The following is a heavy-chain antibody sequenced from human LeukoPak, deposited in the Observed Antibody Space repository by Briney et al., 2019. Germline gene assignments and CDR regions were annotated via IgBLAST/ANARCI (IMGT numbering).Heavy chain of an antibody. D-gene: IGHD2-8*01. V-gene: IGHV4-31*03. Sequence: SETLSLTCTVSGGPISSGGYYWSWIRQHPGKGLEWIGYIYYSGSTYYNPSLKSRVTISVDTSKNQFSLKLSSVTAADTAVYYCASMGCTNGVCYDYWGQGTLVTVSS. CDR2: IYYSGST. CDR1: GGPISSGGYY. CDR3: ASMGCTNGVCYDY. J-gene: IGHJ4*02.